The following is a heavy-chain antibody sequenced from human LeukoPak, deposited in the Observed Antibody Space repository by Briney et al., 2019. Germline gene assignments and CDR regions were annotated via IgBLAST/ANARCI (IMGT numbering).Heavy chain of an antibody. D-gene: IGHD5-18*01. V-gene: IGHV5-51*01. CDR3: ARRRGYSYGYGGEAYYFDY. J-gene: IGHJ4*02. CDR1: GYSFTNYW. CDR2: IYPGDSDT. Sequence: PGESLKISCTGSGYSFTNYWIGWVRHMPGKGLEWMAIIYPGDSDTRYSPSFQGQVTISADKSISTAYLQWSSLKASDTAMYYCARRRGYSYGYGGEAYYFDYWGQGTLVTVSS.